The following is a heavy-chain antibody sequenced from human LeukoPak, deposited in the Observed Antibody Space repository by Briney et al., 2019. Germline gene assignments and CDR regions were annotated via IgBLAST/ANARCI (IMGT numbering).Heavy chain of an antibody. J-gene: IGHJ3*02. V-gene: IGHV3-53*01. CDR3: ARDSHSSSWRDAFDI. Sequence: PGGSLRLSCAASGFTVSSNYMSWVRQAPGKGLEWVSVIYSGGSTYYADSVKGRFTISRDNAKNSLYLQMNSLRAEDTAVYYCARDSHSSSWRDAFDIWGQGTMVTVSS. CDR2: IYSGGST. D-gene: IGHD6-13*01. CDR1: GFTVSSNY.